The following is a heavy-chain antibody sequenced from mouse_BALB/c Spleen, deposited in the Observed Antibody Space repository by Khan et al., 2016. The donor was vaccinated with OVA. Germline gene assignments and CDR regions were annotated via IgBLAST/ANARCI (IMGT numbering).Heavy chain of an antibody. CDR1: GFNIKDTY. CDR2: IDPANGNT. J-gene: IGHJ4*01. CDR3: ARNGNYLYAMDY. V-gene: IGHV14-3*02. D-gene: IGHD2-1*01. Sequence: EVQLQQSGAELVKPGASVKLSCTASGFNIKDTYMHWVKQRPEQGLEWIGRIDPANGNTKYDPKFQGMATITADTSSNTAYLQLSSLTSEDTAVYYCARNGNYLYAMDYWGQGTSVTVSS.